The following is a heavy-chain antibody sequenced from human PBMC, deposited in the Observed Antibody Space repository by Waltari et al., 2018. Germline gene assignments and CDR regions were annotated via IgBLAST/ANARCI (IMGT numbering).Heavy chain of an antibody. CDR3: TRAVYYDSSGYQR. CDR2: SRSKAYGGTT. D-gene: IGHD3-22*01. V-gene: IGHV3-49*04. CDR1: GFTFGDYA. Sequence: EVQLVESGGGLVQPGRSLRLSCTASGFTFGDYAMSWVRQAPGKGLEWVGFSRSKAYGGTTEYAASVKGRFTISRDDSKSIAYLQMNSLKTEDTAVYYCTRAVYYDSSGYQRWGQGTLVTVSS. J-gene: IGHJ4*02.